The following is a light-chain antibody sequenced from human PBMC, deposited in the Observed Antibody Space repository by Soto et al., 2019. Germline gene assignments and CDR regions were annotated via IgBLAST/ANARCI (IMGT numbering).Light chain of an antibody. J-gene: IGKJ1*01. CDR2: GAS. Sequence: EVELTPSPGTLSLSPGERATLSCRASQSVSNNYLAWYQQKPGQAPRLLIYGASNRATGIPDRFSGSGSGTDFTLTISRLEPEDFAVYYCQQYGSSGTFGQGTKVDIK. CDR1: QSVSNNY. CDR3: QQYGSSGT. V-gene: IGKV3-20*01.